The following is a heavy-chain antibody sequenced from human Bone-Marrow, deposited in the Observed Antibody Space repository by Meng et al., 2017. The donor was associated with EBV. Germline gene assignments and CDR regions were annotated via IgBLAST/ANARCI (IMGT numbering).Heavy chain of an antibody. J-gene: IGHJ4*02. V-gene: IGHV1-69*01. CDR1: GGTFRSDA. Sequence: VQLQQSGAEVEKPGSSVKVSCRTTGGTFRSDAVSWVRQAPGQGLEWMGGLIPMSGSPHYAQKFQDRVTIFADESTSTHSMEVTNLRSEDTAMYYCASESGRGFTPDYWGQGTLVTVSS. D-gene: IGHD3-10*01. CDR2: LIPMSGSP. CDR3: ASESGRGFTPDY.